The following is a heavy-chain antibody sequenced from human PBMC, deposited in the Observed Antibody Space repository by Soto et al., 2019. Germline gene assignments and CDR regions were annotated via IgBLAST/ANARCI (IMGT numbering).Heavy chain of an antibody. CDR2: SYYSGTT. Sequence: SETLSLTCTVSGASISVHSYYWTWIRQPPGKGLEWIGSSYYSGTTYFNPSLKSRATISVDTSKNQFSLRLTSVTAADTAIYYCTRGYHWNDNYFDPWGPGALVTLSS. CDR3: TRGYHWNDNYFDP. D-gene: IGHD1-1*01. J-gene: IGHJ5*02. V-gene: IGHV4-39*01. CDR1: GASISVHSYY.